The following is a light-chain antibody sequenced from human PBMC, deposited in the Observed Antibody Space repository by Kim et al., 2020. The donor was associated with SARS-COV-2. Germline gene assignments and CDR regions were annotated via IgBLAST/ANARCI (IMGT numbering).Light chain of an antibody. CDR1: NIGSKS. J-gene: IGLJ3*02. CDR3: QVWDSSSDHYWV. V-gene: IGLV3-21*04. Sequence: SYELTQPPSVSVAPGKTARITCGGNNIGSKSVHWYQQKPGQAPVLVIYYDSDRPSGIPERFSGSNSGNTATLTISRVEAGDEADYYCQVWDSSSDHYWVFGVGTQLTVL. CDR2: YDS.